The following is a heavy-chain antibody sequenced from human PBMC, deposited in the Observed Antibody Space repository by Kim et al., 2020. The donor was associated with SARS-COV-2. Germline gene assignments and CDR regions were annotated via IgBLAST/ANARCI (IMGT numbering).Heavy chain of an antibody. CDR1: GYTFTRYG. D-gene: IGHD4-4*01. J-gene: IGHJ4*02. CDR2: ISGYNGNT. CDR3: ARADAFSNYEDY. V-gene: IGHV1-18*01. Sequence: ASVKVSCQASGYTFTRYGVSWVRQAPGQGLEWMGWISGYNGNTNYAQKFQGRVTMTTDTSTSTAYMELRSLRSDDTAVYYCARADAFSNYEDYWGQGTLVTVSS.